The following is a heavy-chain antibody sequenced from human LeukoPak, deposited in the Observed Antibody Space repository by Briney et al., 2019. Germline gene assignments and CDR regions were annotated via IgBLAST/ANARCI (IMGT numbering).Heavy chain of an antibody. CDR1: GFTFSSYG. D-gene: IGHD3-3*01. V-gene: IGHV3-21*01. CDR3: ARDGPDYDFWSGYFTGGAFDI. J-gene: IGHJ3*02. CDR2: ISSSSSYI. Sequence: GGSLRLSCAASGFTFSSYGMHWVRQAPGKGLEWVSSISSSSSYIYYADSVKGRFTISRDNAKNSLYLQMNSLRAEDTAVYYCARDGPDYDFWSGYFTGGAFDIWGQGTMVTVSS.